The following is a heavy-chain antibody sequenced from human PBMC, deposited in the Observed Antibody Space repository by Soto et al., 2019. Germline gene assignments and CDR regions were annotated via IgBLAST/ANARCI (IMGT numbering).Heavy chain of an antibody. CDR1: GYTFTSYY. CDR2: INPSGGST. D-gene: IGHD3-9*01. V-gene: IGHV1-46*01. CDR3: ARDASPYYDILTGYNGNWFDP. Sequence: QVQLVQSGAEVKKPGASVKVSCKASGYTFTSYYMHWVRQAPGQGLEWMGIINPSGGSTSYAQKFQGSVTMTRDTATSTVYMELSSLRSEDTAVYYCARDASPYYDILTGYNGNWFDPWGQGTLVTVSS. J-gene: IGHJ5*02.